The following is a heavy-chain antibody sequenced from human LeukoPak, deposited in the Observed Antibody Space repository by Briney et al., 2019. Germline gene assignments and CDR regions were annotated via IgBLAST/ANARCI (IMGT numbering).Heavy chain of an antibody. Sequence: VASVNVSCKASGYTFTSYGISWVRQAPGQGLEWMGWISAYNGNTNYAQKLQGRVTMTTDTSTSTAYMELRSLRSDDTAVYYCARGSHSGSYTDVDYWGQGTLVTVSS. CDR1: GYTFTSYG. J-gene: IGHJ4*02. CDR2: ISAYNGNT. CDR3: ARGSHSGSYTDVDY. V-gene: IGHV1-18*01. D-gene: IGHD1-26*01.